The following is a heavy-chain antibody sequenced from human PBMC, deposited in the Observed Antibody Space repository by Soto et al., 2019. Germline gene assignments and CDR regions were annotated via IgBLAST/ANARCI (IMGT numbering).Heavy chain of an antibody. CDR1: GGTFNTYA. CDR2: IYPMFGAA. D-gene: IGHD3-10*01. Sequence: QVQLVQSGAEMKKPGSSVKVSCQSSGGTFNTYAMNWVRQAPGQGPEWMGDIYPMFGAANYAQKFQGRVTITADESTGTSYMQLSSLTSEDTALYFCAREVQVHTPAFVYWGQGTLVTVSS. J-gene: IGHJ4*02. CDR3: AREVQVHTPAFVY. V-gene: IGHV1-69*19.